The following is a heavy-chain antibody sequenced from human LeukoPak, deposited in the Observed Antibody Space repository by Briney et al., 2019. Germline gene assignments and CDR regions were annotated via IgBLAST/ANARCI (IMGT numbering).Heavy chain of an antibody. J-gene: IGHJ4*02. CDR3: AKAVDTGRLYYFDY. V-gene: IGHV3-23*01. CDR1: GFTFSSYA. D-gene: IGHD5-18*01. Sequence: GESLRLSCEASGFTFSSYAMSWVRQAPGKGLEWVSGISGSGGSTYYADSVKGRFTISRDNSKNTLFLQTNSLRAEDTAIYFCAKAVDTGRLYYFDYWGQGTLVTVSS. CDR2: ISGSGGST.